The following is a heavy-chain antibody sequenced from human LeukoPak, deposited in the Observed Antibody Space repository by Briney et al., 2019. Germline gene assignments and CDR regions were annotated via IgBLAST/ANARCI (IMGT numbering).Heavy chain of an antibody. Sequence: SVKVSCKASGGTFTSYAISWVRQAPGQGLEWMGRIIPIFGTANYAQKFQGRVTITTDESTSTAYMELSSLRSEDTAVYYCARDLGIAAAEYYFDYWGQGTLLTVSS. CDR1: GGTFTSYA. CDR2: IIPIFGTA. V-gene: IGHV1-69*05. D-gene: IGHD6-13*01. CDR3: ARDLGIAAAEYYFDY. J-gene: IGHJ4*02.